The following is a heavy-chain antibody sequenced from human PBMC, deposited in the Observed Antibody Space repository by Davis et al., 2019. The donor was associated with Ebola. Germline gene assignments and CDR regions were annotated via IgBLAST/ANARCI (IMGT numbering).Heavy chain of an antibody. CDR3: TTDHSVVGWFDP. D-gene: IGHD2-21*01. CDR1: GFTFSSYG. CDR2: IWYDGSNK. Sequence: GESLKISCAASGFTFSSYGMHWVRQAPGKGLEWVAVIWYDGSNKYYADSVKGRFTISRDNSKNTLYLQMNSLRSEDTAVYYCTTDHSVVGWFDPWGQGTLVTVSS. J-gene: IGHJ5*02. V-gene: IGHV3-33*01.